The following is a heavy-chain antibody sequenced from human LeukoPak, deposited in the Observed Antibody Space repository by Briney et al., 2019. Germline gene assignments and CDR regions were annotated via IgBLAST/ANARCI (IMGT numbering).Heavy chain of an antibody. CDR2: ISSTSTSI. CDR1: GFTFSSYS. D-gene: IGHD6-13*01. V-gene: IGHV3-48*01. J-gene: IGHJ4*02. Sequence: GGSLRLSCAASGFTFSSYSMNWVRQAPGKGLEWVSYISSTSTSIYYVDSVKGRFTISRDNARNSLYLQMNSLRAEDTAVYYCAKRGISSSSDYWGQGTLVTVSS. CDR3: AKRGISSSSDY.